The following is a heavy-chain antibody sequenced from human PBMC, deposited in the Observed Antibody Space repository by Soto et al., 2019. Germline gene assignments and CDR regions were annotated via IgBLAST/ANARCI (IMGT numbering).Heavy chain of an antibody. CDR1: GFTFSSYA. CDR2: ISGSGGST. V-gene: IGHV3-23*01. D-gene: IGHD4-17*01. J-gene: IGHJ4*02. Sequence: GGSLRLSCAASGFTFSSYAMSWVRQAPGKGLEWVSAISGSGGSTYYADSVKGRFTISRDNSKNTLYLQMNSLRAEDTAVYYCATYPDYGDYVGPYYFDYWGQGTLVTVSS. CDR3: ATYPDYGDYVGPYYFDY.